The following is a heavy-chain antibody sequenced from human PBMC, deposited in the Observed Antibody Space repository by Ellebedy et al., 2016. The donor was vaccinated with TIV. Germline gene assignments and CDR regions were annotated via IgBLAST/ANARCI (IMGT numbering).Heavy chain of an antibody. Sequence: GESLKIPCPASGFTLSNYWMTWVRQAPGRGLEWVANINEDGTKKHFVDSVRGRFTISRDDAGNSLFLQMNSLGAEDTAVYYCARAIYGASYLWGRGTLVTVSS. CDR1: GFTLSNYW. V-gene: IGHV3-7*01. J-gene: IGHJ2*01. CDR2: INEDGTKK. D-gene: IGHD4-17*01. CDR3: ARAIYGASYL.